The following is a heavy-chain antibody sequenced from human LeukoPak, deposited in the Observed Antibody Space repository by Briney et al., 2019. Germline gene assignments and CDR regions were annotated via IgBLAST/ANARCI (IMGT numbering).Heavy chain of an antibody. J-gene: IGHJ6*03. D-gene: IGHD1-26*01. CDR2: ISSSGSTI. V-gene: IGHV3-11*01. Sequence: GGSLRLSCAASGFTFSDYYMSWIRQAPGKGLEWVSYISSSGSTIYYADSVKGRFTISRDNAKNTLYLQMNSLRAEDTAVYYCAKDDGGSYYPYYYYMDVWGKGTTVTISS. CDR3: AKDDGGSYYPYYYYMDV. CDR1: GFTFSDYY.